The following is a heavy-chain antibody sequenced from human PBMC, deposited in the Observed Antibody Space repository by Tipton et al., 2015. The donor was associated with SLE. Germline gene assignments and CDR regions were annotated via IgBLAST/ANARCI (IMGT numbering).Heavy chain of an antibody. CDR1: GASINNNY. V-gene: IGHV4-59*12. D-gene: IGHD6-13*01. CDR3: ARAGAASGARWFDT. J-gene: IGHJ5*02. Sequence: GLVKPSETLSLICSVSGASINNNYWSWLRQPPGKGLEWIGYIYFSGTITYNPSLKSRVTMSVDTSKNQFSLKLSSVTAADTAIYYCARAGAASGARWFDTWGRGTLVTVSS. CDR2: IYFSGTI.